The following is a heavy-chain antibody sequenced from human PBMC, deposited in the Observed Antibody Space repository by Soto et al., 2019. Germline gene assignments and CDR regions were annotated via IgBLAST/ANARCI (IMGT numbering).Heavy chain of an antibody. CDR2: INAGSGNT. Sequence: ASVKVSCKASGYTSTNYGMHWVRQAPGQRLEWMGWINAGSGNTKYSQKFQGRITITRDTSASTVYMELSSLRSEDTAVYYCAAGDIAAAGTGFDYWGQGTLVTVSS. J-gene: IGHJ4*02. V-gene: IGHV1-3*01. D-gene: IGHD6-13*01. CDR3: AAGDIAAAGTGFDY. CDR1: GYTSTNYG.